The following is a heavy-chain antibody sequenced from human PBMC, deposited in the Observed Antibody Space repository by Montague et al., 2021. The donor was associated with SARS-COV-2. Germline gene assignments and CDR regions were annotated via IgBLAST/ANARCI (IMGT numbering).Heavy chain of an antibody. D-gene: IGHD1-26*01. J-gene: IGHJ4*02. CDR3: VSSLPGDQFQFDY. CDR2: LYYNGMT. V-gene: IGHV4-31*03. CDR1: GGSITSGGYY. Sequence: TLSLTCSVSGGSITSGGYYWTWLRQRPGGDLEWLGYLYYNGMTHYSPSLKSRASFSLDTSKNQFSLQLTFATATDSALYFCVSSLPGDQFQFDYWGQGALVTVSP.